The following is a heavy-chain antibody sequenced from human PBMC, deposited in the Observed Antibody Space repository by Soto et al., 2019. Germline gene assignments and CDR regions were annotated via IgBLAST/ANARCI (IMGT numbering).Heavy chain of an antibody. J-gene: IGHJ6*02. CDR3: ARLPTVAANYYYGMDI. D-gene: IGHD4-4*01. V-gene: IGHV1-69*13. CDR2: IIPIFGTA. Sequence: SVKVSCKASGGTFSSYAISWVRQAPGQGLEWMGGIIPIFGTANYAQKFQGRVTITADESTSTAYMELSSLRSEDTAVYYCARLPTVAANYYYGMDIWRQRTTVPASS. CDR1: GGTFSSYA.